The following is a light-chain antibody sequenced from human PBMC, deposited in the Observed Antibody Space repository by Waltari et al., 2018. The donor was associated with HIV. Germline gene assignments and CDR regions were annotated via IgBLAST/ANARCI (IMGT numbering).Light chain of an antibody. CDR1: SSDIGSFAY. V-gene: IGLV2-14*03. CDR3: CSYSDSGTIL. CDR2: DVT. Sequence: SALTQPASVSGSPGKSITISCLGASSDIGSFAYVSWYQQHPDKAPKLLLYDVTYRPSGVSGRFSGSRSGSMASLTISGLQPEDEADYFCCSYSDSGTILFGGGTRVTVL. J-gene: IGLJ2*01.